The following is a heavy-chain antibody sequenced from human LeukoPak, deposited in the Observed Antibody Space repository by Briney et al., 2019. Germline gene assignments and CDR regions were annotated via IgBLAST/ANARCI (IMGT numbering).Heavy chain of an antibody. CDR2: ISYDGSNK. CDR3: AKDGSDFSRDYYMDV. J-gene: IGHJ6*03. V-gene: IGHV3-30-3*01. Sequence: GGSLRLSCAASGFTFSSYAMHWVRQAPGKGLEWVAVISYDGSNKYYADSVKGRFTISRDSSKNTLYLQMNSLRAEDTAVYYCAKDGSDFSRDYYMDVWGKGTTVTVSS. D-gene: IGHD3-3*01. CDR1: GFTFSSYA.